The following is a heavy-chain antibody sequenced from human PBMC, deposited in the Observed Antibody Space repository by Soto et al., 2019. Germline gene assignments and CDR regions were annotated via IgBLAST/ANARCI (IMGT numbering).Heavy chain of an antibody. CDR1: GGSFSGYY. Sequence: QVQLQQWGAGLLKPSETLSLTCAVYGGSFSGYYWSWIRQPPGKGLGWIGEINHSGSTNYNPSLMGRVTTSVYTSKNHFNHHLSSVTAADTAGYYCARETSSSWYRSLLWFDPWVKGTLVTGSS. D-gene: IGHD6-13*01. CDR3: ARETSSSWYRSLLWFDP. CDR2: INHSGST. V-gene: IGHV4-34*01. J-gene: IGHJ5*02.